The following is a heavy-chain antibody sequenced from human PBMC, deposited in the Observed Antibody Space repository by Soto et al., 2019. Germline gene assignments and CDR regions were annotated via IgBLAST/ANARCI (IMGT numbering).Heavy chain of an antibody. Sequence: ASVKVSCKASGYTFTSYAMHWVRQAPGQRLEWMGWINAGNGNTKYSQKFQGRVTITRDTSASTAYMELSSLRSEDTAAYYCARTKDIVVVPAAILSWFDPWGQGTLVTVSS. D-gene: IGHD2-2*02. J-gene: IGHJ5*02. CDR2: INAGNGNT. V-gene: IGHV1-3*01. CDR1: GYTFTSYA. CDR3: ARTKDIVVVPAAILSWFDP.